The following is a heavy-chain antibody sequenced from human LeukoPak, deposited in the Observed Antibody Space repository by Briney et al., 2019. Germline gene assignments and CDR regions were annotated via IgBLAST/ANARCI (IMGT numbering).Heavy chain of an antibody. V-gene: IGHV1-2*02. J-gene: IGHJ4*02. Sequence: ASVRVSCKASGYSFTNYYMHWVRQAPGQGLEWMGWINPNSGGTNYAQKFQGRVTMTRDTSISTAYMELSRLRSDDTAVYYCARGLGSSGYYNLRFDYWGQGTLVTVSS. D-gene: IGHD3-22*01. CDR1: GYSFTNYY. CDR2: INPNSGGT. CDR3: ARGLGSSGYYNLRFDY.